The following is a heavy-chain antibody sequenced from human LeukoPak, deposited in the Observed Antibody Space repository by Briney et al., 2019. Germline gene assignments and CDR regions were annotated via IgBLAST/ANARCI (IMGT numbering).Heavy chain of an antibody. J-gene: IGHJ5*02. V-gene: IGHV2-5*02. CDR3: VHTTFGYISAWFPCHFDH. CDR1: GFSLSGSGVG. Sequence: SGPTLVKPTQTLTLTGTFSGFSLSGSGVGVGWVRQPPGKALEWLALIYWDDTKRSSPSLQNRLTITKDTSRNQVVLTMTNMDPVDTATYDCVHTTFGYISAWFPCHFDHWGQGTLVTVSS. CDR2: IYWDDTK. D-gene: IGHD6-19*01.